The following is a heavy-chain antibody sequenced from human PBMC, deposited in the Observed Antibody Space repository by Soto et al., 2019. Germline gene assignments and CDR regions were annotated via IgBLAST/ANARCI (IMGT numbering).Heavy chain of an antibody. J-gene: IGHJ3*02. D-gene: IGHD6-13*01. Sequence: PGESPKISCKGSGYNFNRYWIGWVRQMPGKGLEWMAAIYPGDSDTRYSPSLQGQVTISADKSSSAAYLQWSSLQASDTATYYCARSLVNGTYDAFDNWGQGTMVTVSS. CDR2: IYPGDSDT. V-gene: IGHV5-51*01. CDR3: ARSLVNGTYDAFDN. CDR1: GYNFNRYW.